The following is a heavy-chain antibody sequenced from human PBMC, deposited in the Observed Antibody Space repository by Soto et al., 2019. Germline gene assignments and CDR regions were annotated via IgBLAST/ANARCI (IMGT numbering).Heavy chain of an antibody. Sequence: GASVKVSCKASGYTFTSYGISWVRQAPGQGLEWKGWISAYNGNTNYAQKLQGRVTMTTDTSTSTAYMELRSLRSDDTAVYYCARDGPHMVPAAMNYYYYGMDVWGQGTTVTVSS. CDR3: ARDGPHMVPAAMNYYYYGMDV. CDR2: ISAYNGNT. D-gene: IGHD2-2*01. V-gene: IGHV1-18*01. CDR1: GYTFTSYG. J-gene: IGHJ6*02.